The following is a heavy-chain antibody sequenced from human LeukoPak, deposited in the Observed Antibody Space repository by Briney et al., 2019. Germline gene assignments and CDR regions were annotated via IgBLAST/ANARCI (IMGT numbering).Heavy chain of an antibody. Sequence: GGSLRLSCAASGFTFSSYAMSWVRQAPGKGLEWVSAISGSGGSTYYADSVKGRFTTSRDNSKNTLYLQMNSLRAEDTAVYYCARVLLPLYGMDVWGQGTTVTVSS. CDR1: GFTFSSYA. V-gene: IGHV3-23*01. J-gene: IGHJ6*02. D-gene: IGHD3-22*01. CDR2: ISGSGGST. CDR3: ARVLLPLYGMDV.